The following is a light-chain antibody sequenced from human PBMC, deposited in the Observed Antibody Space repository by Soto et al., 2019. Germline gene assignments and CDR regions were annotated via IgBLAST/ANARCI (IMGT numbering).Light chain of an antibody. CDR1: SSNVGAGYE. CDR3: QSYDSSLSGAV. CDR2: DSI. Sequence: QSVLTQPPSVSGAPGQRITISCTGSSSNVGAGYEVHWYQQLPGTAPKLLIYDSINRPSGVPDRFSGSKSGTSASLAITGLQAEDEAEYYCQSYDSSLSGAVFGGGTKLTVL. V-gene: IGLV1-40*01. J-gene: IGLJ3*02.